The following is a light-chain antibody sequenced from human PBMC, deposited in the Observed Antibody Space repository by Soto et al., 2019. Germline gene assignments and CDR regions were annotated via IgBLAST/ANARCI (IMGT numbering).Light chain of an antibody. V-gene: IGLV1-40*01. CDR1: NSNLGAGYD. CDR2: GNR. J-gene: IGLJ3*02. CDR3: QAYDYSLTAFV. Sequence: QSVLTQPPSVSGAPGQRVTISCTGNNSNLGAGYDVHWYRQLPGAAPKLVVFGNRNRPSGVPERFSGSKSGTSASLAITGLQAEDEADYYCQAYDYSLTAFVFGGGTQLTVL.